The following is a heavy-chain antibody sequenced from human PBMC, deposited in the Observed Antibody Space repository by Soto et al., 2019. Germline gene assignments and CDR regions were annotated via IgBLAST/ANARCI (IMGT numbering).Heavy chain of an antibody. V-gene: IGHV3-30*18. Sequence: PGGSLRLSCAASGFTFSSYDIHWVRQAPGKGLEWVALISYDGANKYYADSVKGRFTISRDNSKNTLYLQMNSLRPEDTAVYYFAKPYCIFNSYLDNWFDSCGQGTAVTSP. D-gene: IGHD4-4*01. J-gene: IGHJ5*01. CDR2: ISYDGANK. CDR1: GFTFSSYD. CDR3: AKPYCIFNSYLDNWFDS.